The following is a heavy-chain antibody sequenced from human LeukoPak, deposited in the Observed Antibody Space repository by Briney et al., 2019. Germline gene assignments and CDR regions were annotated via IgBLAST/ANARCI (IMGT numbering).Heavy chain of an antibody. CDR1: GGSIISSSYY. J-gene: IGHJ6*03. CDR2: IYYSGST. Sequence: SETLSLTCTVSGGSIISSSYYWGWLRQPPGKGLEWIGSIYYSGSTYYNPSLKSRVTISVDTSKNQFSLKLSSVTAADTAVYYCARIPAAPYYYYMDVWGKGTTVTVSS. CDR3: ARIPAAPYYYYMDV. V-gene: IGHV4-39*07. D-gene: IGHD2-2*01.